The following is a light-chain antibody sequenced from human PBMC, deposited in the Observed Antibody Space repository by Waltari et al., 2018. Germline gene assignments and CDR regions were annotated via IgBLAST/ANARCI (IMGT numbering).Light chain of an antibody. V-gene: IGLV2-11*01. CDR1: NSDVGGYNY. CDR2: DVS. J-gene: IGLJ1*01. Sequence: QSALTQPRPVSGSPGQSVTISSTGPNSDVGGYNYVSLYQQPPGKAPKLMIYDVSKRPSGVPDRFSGSKSGNTASLTISGLQAEDEADYYCCSYAGSYTYVFGTGTKVTVL. CDR3: CSYAGSYTYV.